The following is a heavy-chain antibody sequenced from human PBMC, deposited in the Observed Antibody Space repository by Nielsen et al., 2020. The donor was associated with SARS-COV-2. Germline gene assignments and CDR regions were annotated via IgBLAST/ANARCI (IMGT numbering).Heavy chain of an antibody. V-gene: IGHV4-59*01. Sequence: SETLSLTCDTSGGSFSGYYWTWIRQPPGKGLEWIGYIFYRGKTNYNPSLNSRVTISVDTSKNQFSLKVNYVTAADTAFYYCVSIDMATISVDYWGRGTLVTVSS. CDR1: GGSFSGYY. CDR2: IFYRGKT. D-gene: IGHD5-24*01. CDR3: VSIDMATISVDY. J-gene: IGHJ4*02.